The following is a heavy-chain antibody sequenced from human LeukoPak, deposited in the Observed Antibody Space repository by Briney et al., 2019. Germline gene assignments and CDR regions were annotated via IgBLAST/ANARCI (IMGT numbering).Heavy chain of an antibody. CDR3: AKAPSNYYYYYMDV. CDR1: GFTFSSFG. J-gene: IGHJ6*03. V-gene: IGHV3-30*02. CDR2: IWYDGSNK. Sequence: GGSLRLSCAASGFTFSSFGMHWVRQAPGKGLEWVAFIWYDGSNKYYADSVKGRFTISRDNSKNTLYLQMNSLRAEDTAVYYCAKAPSNYYYYYMDVWGKGTTVTVSS.